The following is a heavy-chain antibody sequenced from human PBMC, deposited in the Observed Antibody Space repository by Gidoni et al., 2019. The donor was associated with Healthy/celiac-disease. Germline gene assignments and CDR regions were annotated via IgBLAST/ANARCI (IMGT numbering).Heavy chain of an antibody. CDR2: INHSGST. CDR1: GGSFSGYY. Sequence: QVQLQQWGAGLLKPSATLSLTCAVYGGSFSGYYWSWIRQPPGKGLEWIGEINHSGSTNYNPSLKSRVTISVDTSKNQFSLKLSSVTAADTAVYYCARGGGKYDFWSGYYPFDYWGQGTLVTVSS. D-gene: IGHD3-3*01. V-gene: IGHV4-34*01. CDR3: ARGGGKYDFWSGYYPFDY. J-gene: IGHJ4*02.